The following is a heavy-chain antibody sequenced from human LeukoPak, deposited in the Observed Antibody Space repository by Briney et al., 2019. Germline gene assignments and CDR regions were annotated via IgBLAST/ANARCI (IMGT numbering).Heavy chain of an antibody. CDR1: GFTFDDYA. Sequence: GRSLRLSCAASGFTFDDYAMHWVRQAPGKGLEWVSGISWNSGSIGYADSVKGRFTISRDNAKNSLYLRMNSLRAEDTALYYCAKMSGWYFLDYWGQGTLVTVSS. D-gene: IGHD6-19*01. CDR3: AKMSGWYFLDY. V-gene: IGHV3-9*01. CDR2: ISWNSGSI. J-gene: IGHJ4*02.